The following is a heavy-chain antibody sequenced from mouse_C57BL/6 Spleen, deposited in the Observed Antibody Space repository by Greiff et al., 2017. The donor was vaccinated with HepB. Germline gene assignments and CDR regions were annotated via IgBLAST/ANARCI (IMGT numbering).Heavy chain of an antibody. CDR2: INPNNGGT. J-gene: IGHJ2*01. CDR3: ARGQLRPYFDY. CDR1: GYTFTDYN. Sequence: EVQLQESGPELVKPGASVKMSCKASGYTFTDYNMHWVKQSHGKSLEWIGYINPNNGGTSYNQKFKGKATLTVNKSSSTAYMELRSLTSEDSAVYYCARGQLRPYFDYWGQGTTLTVSS. V-gene: IGHV1-22*01. D-gene: IGHD3-2*02.